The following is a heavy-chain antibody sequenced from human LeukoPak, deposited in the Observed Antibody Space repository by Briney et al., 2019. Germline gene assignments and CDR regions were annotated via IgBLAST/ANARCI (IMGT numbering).Heavy chain of an antibody. CDR3: ARVDCSSTSCYEFDY. D-gene: IGHD2-2*01. Sequence: GGSLRLSCAASGFTVSSNYMSWVRQAPGKGLEWVSVIYSGGSTYYADSVKGRFTISRDNAKNSLYLQMNSLRAEDTAVYYCARVDCSSTSCYEFDYWGQGTLVTVSS. CDR1: GFTVSSNY. V-gene: IGHV3-66*01. J-gene: IGHJ4*02. CDR2: IYSGGST.